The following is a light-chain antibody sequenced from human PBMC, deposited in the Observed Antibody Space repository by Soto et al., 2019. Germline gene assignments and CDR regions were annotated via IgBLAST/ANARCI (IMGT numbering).Light chain of an antibody. CDR1: QSISSY. CDR3: QQSYSTPPVT. CDR2: AAS. V-gene: IGKV1-39*01. J-gene: IGKJ4*01. Sequence: DIQMTQSPSSLSASVGVRVTITCRASQSISSYLNWYQQKPGKAPKLLIYAASSLQSGVPSRFSGSGSGTDFTLTISRLQPEDFATYYCQQSYSTPPVTFGGGTKVEIK.